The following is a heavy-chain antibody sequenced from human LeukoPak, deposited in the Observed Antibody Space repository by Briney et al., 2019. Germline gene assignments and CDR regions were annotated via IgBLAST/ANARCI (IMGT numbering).Heavy chain of an antibody. J-gene: IGHJ4*02. CDR3: AKGGSSFDF. CDR2: IGISGTTT. V-gene: IGHV3-23*01. CDR1: GFTFSNYA. Sequence: GGSLRLSCAASGFTFSNYAMTWVRQAPGKGLEWVSTIGISGTTTYYADSVKGHFTISRDNSKNTLYLQMNSLRAEDTAVYYCAKGGSSFDFWGRGTLVTVSS.